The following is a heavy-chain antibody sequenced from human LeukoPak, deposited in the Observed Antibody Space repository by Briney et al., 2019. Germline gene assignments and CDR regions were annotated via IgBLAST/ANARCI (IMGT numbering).Heavy chain of an antibody. CDR2: IYYSGST. V-gene: IGHV4-59*01. Sequence: SGTLCLTCTASGGSISSYYWNWVRQPPGKGLEWVGYIYYSGSTNYNPSLKSRVTISVDTSKNQFSLKLSSVTAADTAVYYCARDARQLVPYYYYMDVWGKGTTVTVSS. CDR1: GGSISSYY. CDR3: ARDARQLVPYYYYMDV. J-gene: IGHJ6*03. D-gene: IGHD6-13*01.